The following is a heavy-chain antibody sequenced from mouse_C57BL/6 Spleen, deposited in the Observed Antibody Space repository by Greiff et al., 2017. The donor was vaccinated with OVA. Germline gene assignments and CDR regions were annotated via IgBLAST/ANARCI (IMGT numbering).Heavy chain of an antibody. CDR3: ARNYDYDVDYYAMDY. V-gene: IGHV2-9-1*01. D-gene: IGHD2-4*01. CDR1: GFSLTSYA. J-gene: IGHJ4*01. CDR2: IWTGGGT. Sequence: VHLVESGPGLVAPSQSLSITCTVSGFSLTSYAISWVRQPPGKGLEWLGVIWTGGGTNYNSALKSRLSISKDNSKSQVFLKMNSLQTDDTARYYCARNYDYDVDYYAMDYWGQGTSVTVSS.